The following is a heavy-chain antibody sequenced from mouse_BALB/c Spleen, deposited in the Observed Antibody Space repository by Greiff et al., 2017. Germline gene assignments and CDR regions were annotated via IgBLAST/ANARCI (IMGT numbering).Heavy chain of an antibody. Sequence: EVQGVESGGGLVKPGGSLKLSCAASGFTFSSYAMSWVRQTPEKRLEWVATISSGGSYTYYPDSVKGRFTISRDNAKNTLYLQMSSLRSEDTAMYYCAYYRYGLTYWGQGTLVTVSA. CDR1: GFTFSSYA. J-gene: IGHJ3*01. V-gene: IGHV5-9-3*01. CDR2: ISSGGSYT. CDR3: AYYRYGLTY. D-gene: IGHD2-14*01.